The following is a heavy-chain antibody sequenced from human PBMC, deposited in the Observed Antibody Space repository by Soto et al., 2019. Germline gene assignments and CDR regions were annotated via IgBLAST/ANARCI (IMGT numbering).Heavy chain of an antibody. Sequence: EVQLLESGGGLVQPGGSLRLSCAASGFTFSSYAMSWVRQAPGKGLEWVSAISGTGGSTYYADSVKGRFTISRDNSKNTLYLQMNSLRAEDTAVYYCAKEGTRGHLWDRYDYYYMDVWGKGTTVTVSS. CDR2: ISGTGGST. J-gene: IGHJ6*03. CDR3: AKEGTRGHLWDRYDYYYMDV. CDR1: GFTFSSYA. V-gene: IGHV3-23*01. D-gene: IGHD5-18*01.